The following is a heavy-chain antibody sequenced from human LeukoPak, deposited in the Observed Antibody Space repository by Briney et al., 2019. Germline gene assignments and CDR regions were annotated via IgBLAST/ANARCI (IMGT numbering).Heavy chain of an antibody. Sequence: SETLSLTCAVYGGSFSGYYWSWIRQPPGKGLEWIGEINHSGSTNYNPSLKSRVTISVATSKNQFSLKLSSVTAADTAVYYCARGWYSRIFDYWGQGTLVTVSS. CDR1: GGSFSGYY. J-gene: IGHJ4*02. D-gene: IGHD6-13*01. V-gene: IGHV4-34*01. CDR3: ARGWYSRIFDY. CDR2: INHSGST.